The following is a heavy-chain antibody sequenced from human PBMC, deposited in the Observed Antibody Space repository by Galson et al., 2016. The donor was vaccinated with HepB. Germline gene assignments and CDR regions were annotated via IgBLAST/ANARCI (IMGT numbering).Heavy chain of an antibody. J-gene: IGHJ4*02. CDR1: GFTFNYYG. D-gene: IGHD5-12*01. CDR2: ISSHNSNI. V-gene: IGHV3-21*01. CDR3: VRGAGGYAPHFDY. Sequence: SLRLSCAASGFTFNYYGMIWVRQAPGKGLEWVSFISSHNSNIYYADSVNGRFTISRDNAYNSLYLQMNSLRVEDTAVYYCVRGAGGYAPHFDYWCQGTLVTVSS.